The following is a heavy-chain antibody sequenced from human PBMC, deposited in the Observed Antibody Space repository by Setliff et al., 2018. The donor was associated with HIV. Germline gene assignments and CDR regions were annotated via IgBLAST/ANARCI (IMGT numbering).Heavy chain of an antibody. CDR1: GFSISSRYY. CDR3: ARHMITFGGVIVVDAFDI. Sequence: SETLSLTCDVSGFSISSRYYWGWIRQSPGKGLEWIGNIYHTGSSYYNPSLNDRATISLDTSKNQFSLKLNSVTAADTAVYYCARHMITFGGVIVVDAFDIWGQGTMVTVSS. J-gene: IGHJ3*02. CDR2: IYHTGSS. D-gene: IGHD3-16*02. V-gene: IGHV4-38-2*01.